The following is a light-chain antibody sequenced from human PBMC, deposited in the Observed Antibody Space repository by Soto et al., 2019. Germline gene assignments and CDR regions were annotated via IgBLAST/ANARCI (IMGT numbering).Light chain of an antibody. Sequence: QSALTQPASVSGSPGQSITISCTVTSNTIGGYNVVSWYQQHPGTAPKVIIYEGIKRPSGVSNRFSGSISGSTASLTISGLQAEDEADYYCCSYVGATTYVFGTGTKVTV. V-gene: IGLV2-23*01. J-gene: IGLJ1*01. CDR2: EGI. CDR1: SNTIGGYNV. CDR3: CSYVGATTYV.